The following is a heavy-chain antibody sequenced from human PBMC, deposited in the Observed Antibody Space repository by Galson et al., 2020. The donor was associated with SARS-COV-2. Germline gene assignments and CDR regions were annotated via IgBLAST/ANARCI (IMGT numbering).Heavy chain of an antibody. J-gene: IGHJ4*02. Sequence: GESLKISCGASGLTFSAYAMHWVRQAPGKGLEWVAVISYDGSNKHYADSVKGRFTIARDNSKNTIYVQMNSLRGEDTAVYYCAFSLGHDPLDYWGPGTLVTISS. D-gene: IGHD3-10*01. CDR2: ISYDGSNK. CDR1: GLTFSAYA. CDR3: AFSLGHDPLDY. V-gene: IGHV3-30*04.